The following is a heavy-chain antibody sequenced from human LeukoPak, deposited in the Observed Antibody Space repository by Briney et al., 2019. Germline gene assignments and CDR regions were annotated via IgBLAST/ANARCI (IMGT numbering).Heavy chain of an antibody. CDR1: GYSISSGYY. CDR3: ARMLVPDYFDN. CDR2: IYHSGST. Sequence: SETLSLTCTVSGYSISSGYYWGWIRQPPGKGLQWIGSIYHSGSTYYNPSLKSRVTISVDTSKNQVSLKLSSVTAVDTAVFYCARMLVPDYFDNWGQGTLVTVSS. D-gene: IGHD6-13*01. J-gene: IGHJ4*02. V-gene: IGHV4-38-2*02.